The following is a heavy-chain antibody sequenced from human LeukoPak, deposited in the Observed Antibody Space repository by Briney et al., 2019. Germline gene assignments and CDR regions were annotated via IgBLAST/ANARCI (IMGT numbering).Heavy chain of an antibody. CDR1: GYTFTCYG. J-gene: IGHJ4*02. D-gene: IGHD3-22*01. Sequence: ASVKVSCMASGYTFTCYGISWVRQAPAQGLEWMGWICAYKCNTNYAQKLQGRVTMTTDTSTSTAYMELRGLRSEDTAVYYCARDRYVSSGYYPFDYWGQGNLGTVSS. CDR2: ICAYKCNT. V-gene: IGHV1-18*01. CDR3: ARDRYVSSGYYPFDY.